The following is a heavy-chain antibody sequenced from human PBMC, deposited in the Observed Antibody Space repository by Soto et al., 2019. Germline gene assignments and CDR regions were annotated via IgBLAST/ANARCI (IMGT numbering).Heavy chain of an antibody. J-gene: IGHJ3*02. Sequence: GGSLRLSCAASGFTFSSYAMHWVRQAPGKGLERVAVISYDGSNKYYADSVKGRFTISRDNSKNTLYLQMNSLRAEDTAVYYFAREITIFGVVNNEDGAFDIWGQGTMVTVSS. CDR2: ISYDGSNK. D-gene: IGHD3-3*01. CDR1: GFTFSSYA. CDR3: AREITIFGVVNNEDGAFDI. V-gene: IGHV3-30-3*01.